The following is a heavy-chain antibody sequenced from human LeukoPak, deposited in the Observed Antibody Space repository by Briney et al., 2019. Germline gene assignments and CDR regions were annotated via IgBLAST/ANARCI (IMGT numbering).Heavy chain of an antibody. Sequence: RPGGSLRLSCAASGFTFSFSWMSWVRQAPGKGLEWVSNINWNGGSTGYADSVKGRFTISRDNAKNSLYLQMNSLRAEDTAFYYCARGKMVGATAWGGLDYWGQGTLVTVSS. CDR2: INWNGGST. V-gene: IGHV3-20*04. CDR3: ARGKMVGATAWGGLDY. J-gene: IGHJ4*02. D-gene: IGHD1-26*01. CDR1: GFTFSFSW.